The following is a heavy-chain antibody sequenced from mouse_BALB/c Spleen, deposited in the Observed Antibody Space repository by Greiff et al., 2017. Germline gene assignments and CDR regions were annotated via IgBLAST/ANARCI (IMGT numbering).Heavy chain of an antibody. D-gene: IGHD4-1*01. Sequence: QVQLQQSGPGLVQPSQSLSITCTVSGFSLTSYGVHWVRQSPGKGLEWLGVIWSGGSTDYNAAFISRLSISKDNSKSQVSFKMNGLQANDTAIYYCARMGLSSRVDYWGQGTSVTVSS. CDR2: IWSGGST. V-gene: IGHV2-2*02. CDR3: ARMGLSSRVDY. J-gene: IGHJ4*01. CDR1: GFSLTSYG.